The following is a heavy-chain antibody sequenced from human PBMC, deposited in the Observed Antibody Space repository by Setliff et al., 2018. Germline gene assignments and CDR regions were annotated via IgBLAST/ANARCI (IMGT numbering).Heavy chain of an antibody. V-gene: IGHV4-59*01. J-gene: IGHJ4*02. CDR3: ARGSEFYYGSGTIDS. CDR2: IHYSGNT. D-gene: IGHD3-10*01. CDR1: GGSINRNY. Sequence: PSETLSLTCSVSGGSINRNYWSWIRQPPRKGLEWIGYIHYSGNTNYNPSLKSRVTISFXXXKNXXXXXXXXXXXXXXXXXXCARGSEFYYGSGTIDSWGQGTLVTVSS.